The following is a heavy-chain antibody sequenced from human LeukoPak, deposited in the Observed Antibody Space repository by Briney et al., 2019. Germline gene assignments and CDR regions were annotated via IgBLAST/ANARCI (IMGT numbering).Heavy chain of an antibody. Sequence: ASVKVSCKASGHTFTSFGINWVRQAPGQGLEWMGVIAPSSGTTSYAQKFQGRVTMTRDTSTSTLYMELSSLTSEDTAVYYCARASGSSAVPFDYWGQGTLVTVSS. CDR1: GHTFTSFG. CDR3: ARASGSSAVPFDY. J-gene: IGHJ4*02. CDR2: IAPSSGTT. D-gene: IGHD3-10*01. V-gene: IGHV1-46*01.